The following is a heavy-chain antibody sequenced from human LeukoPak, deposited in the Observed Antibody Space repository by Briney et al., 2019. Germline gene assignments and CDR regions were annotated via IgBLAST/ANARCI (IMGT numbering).Heavy chain of an antibody. Sequence: GGSLRLSCAASGFTFSSYAMHWVRQAPGKGLEWVAVISYDGSNKYYADSVKGRFTISRDHSKNTLYLQMNSLRAEDTAVYYCASPIAAAGGFDPWGQGTLVTVSS. D-gene: IGHD6-13*01. CDR3: ASPIAAAGGFDP. J-gene: IGHJ5*02. CDR2: ISYDGSNK. V-gene: IGHV3-30*04. CDR1: GFTFSSYA.